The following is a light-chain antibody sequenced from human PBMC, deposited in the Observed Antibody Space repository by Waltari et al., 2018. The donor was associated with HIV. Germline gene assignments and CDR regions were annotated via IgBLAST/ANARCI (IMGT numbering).Light chain of an antibody. CDR3: LLSYSGTRPWV. CDR1: TGAVTSGHY. CDR2: DTS. V-gene: IGLV7-46*01. Sequence: QAVVTQEPSLTVSPGGTVTLTCGSSTGAVTSGHYPYWFQQKPGQAPRTLIFDTSNKHSWTPARFSGSLLGCKAALTLSGAQPEDEAEYYCLLSYSGTRPWVFGGGTKLTVL. J-gene: IGLJ3*02.